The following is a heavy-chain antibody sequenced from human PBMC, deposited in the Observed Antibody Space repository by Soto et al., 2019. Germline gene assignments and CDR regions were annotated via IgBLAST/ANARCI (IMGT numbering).Heavy chain of an antibody. J-gene: IGHJ6*02. Sequence: QVQLQESGPGLVKPSGTLFLTCAVSGGSITSSNWWSWVRQPPGKGLEWIGEVYYSGSTNYNPSLKSRLAMSVDKSKNQFSLHLSSVTAADTAVYFCARDRQPRSYTYNGMDVWGQGTTVTVSS. D-gene: IGHD1-1*01. CDR1: GGSITSSNW. CDR3: ARDRQPRSYTYNGMDV. V-gene: IGHV4-4*02. CDR2: VYYSGST.